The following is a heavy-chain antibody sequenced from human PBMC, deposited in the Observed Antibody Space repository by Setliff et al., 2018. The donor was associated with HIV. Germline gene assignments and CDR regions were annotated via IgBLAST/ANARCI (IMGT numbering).Heavy chain of an antibody. CDR3: TRDSGYILSGYRPHWYFDL. D-gene: IGHD3-9*01. V-gene: IGHV4-59*12. CDR1: GASIRSYY. CDR2: LYYSGST. Sequence: SETLSLTCIVSGASIRSYYWAWIRQSPGRGLQYLGHLYYSGSTNYNPSLKSRVTISSDTSKNLFSLKLTTVTAADAAVYYCTRDSGYILSGYRPHWYFDLWGRGTLVTVSS. J-gene: IGHJ2*01.